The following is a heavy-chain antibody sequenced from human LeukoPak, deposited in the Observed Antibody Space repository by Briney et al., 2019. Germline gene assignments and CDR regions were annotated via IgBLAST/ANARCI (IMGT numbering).Heavy chain of an antibody. J-gene: IGHJ5*02. D-gene: IGHD1-26*01. CDR3: ARDGSYSPRCWFDP. CDR2: INTNTGNP. CDR1: GYTFTSYG. Sequence: GASVKVSCKASGYTFTSYGISWVRQAPGQGLEWMGWINTNTGNPTYAQGFTGRFVFSLDTSVSTAYLQISSLKAEDTAVYYCARDGSYSPRCWFDPWGQGTLVTVSS. V-gene: IGHV7-4-1*02.